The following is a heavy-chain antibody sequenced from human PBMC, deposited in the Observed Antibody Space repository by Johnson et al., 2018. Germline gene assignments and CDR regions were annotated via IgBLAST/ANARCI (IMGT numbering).Heavy chain of an antibody. J-gene: IGHJ6*02. Sequence: QVQLVQSGAEVKKPGSSVKVSCKASGGTFSSYTISWVRQAPGQGLEWMGRIIPILGIANYAQKFQGRVTITADKSTSTAYMELSSLRSEDTAVYYCARSVRNYYYYGMDVWGQGTTVTVSS. CDR1: GGTFSSYT. D-gene: IGHD4-17*01. V-gene: IGHV1-69*02. CDR2: IIPILGIA. CDR3: ARSVRNYYYYGMDV.